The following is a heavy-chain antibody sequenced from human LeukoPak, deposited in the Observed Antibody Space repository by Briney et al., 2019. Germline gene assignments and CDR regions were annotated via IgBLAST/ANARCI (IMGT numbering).Heavy chain of an antibody. J-gene: IGHJ4*01. CDR3: ARAHTFSCNGGPCPFFLDD. D-gene: IGHD2/OR15-2a*01. CDR2: IYSSGNT. Sequence: KPSETLSLTCTVSGGSTSSYYTSWIRQTAGKALEWIGRIYSSGNTNYNPSLESRVTMSVDTSKNQFSLKLTSVTAADTAVYYCARAHTFSCNGGPCPFFLDDWGHGTLVTVSS. CDR1: GGSTSSYY. V-gene: IGHV4-4*07.